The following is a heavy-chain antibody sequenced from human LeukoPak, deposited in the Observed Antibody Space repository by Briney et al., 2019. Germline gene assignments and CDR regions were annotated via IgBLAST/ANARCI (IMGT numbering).Heavy chain of an antibody. CDR1: AFTFSSYA. Sequence: GGSLRLSCAASAFTFSSYAMSWVRQAPEKGLEWVSGIYESGQTTHYADSVKGRFSISRDNSKNTLYLQMDSLRGEDTAIYYCAKDYRIGYSDHFDYWGQGALVTVSS. D-gene: IGHD2-21*01. CDR3: AKDYRIGYSDHFDY. J-gene: IGHJ4*02. V-gene: IGHV3-23*01. CDR2: IYESGQTT.